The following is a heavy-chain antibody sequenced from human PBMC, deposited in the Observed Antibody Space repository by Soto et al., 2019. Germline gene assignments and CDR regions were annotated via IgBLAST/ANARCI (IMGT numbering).Heavy chain of an antibody. Sequence: ASVKVSCKASGYTFTSYDINWVRQATGQGLEWMGWMNPNSGNTGYAQKFQGRVTMTRNTSISTAYMELSSLRSEDTAVYYCASRGPNLDYDILIEMGYWGQGTLVTVSS. V-gene: IGHV1-8*01. CDR2: MNPNSGNT. CDR3: ASRGPNLDYDILIEMGY. D-gene: IGHD3-9*01. J-gene: IGHJ4*02. CDR1: GYTFTSYD.